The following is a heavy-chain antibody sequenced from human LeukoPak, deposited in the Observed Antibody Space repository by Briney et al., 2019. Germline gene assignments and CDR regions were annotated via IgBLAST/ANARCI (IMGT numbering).Heavy chain of an antibody. D-gene: IGHD4-17*01. CDR1: GGTFSSYA. CDR3: ARSSLYGANWFDP. J-gene: IGHJ5*02. Sequence: GASVKVSCKASGGTFSSYAISWVRQAPGQGLEWMGWINTNTGNPTYAQGFTGRFVFSLDTSVSTAYLQISSLKAEDTAVYYCARSSLYGANWFDPWGQGTLVTVSS. V-gene: IGHV7-4-1*02. CDR2: INTNTGNP.